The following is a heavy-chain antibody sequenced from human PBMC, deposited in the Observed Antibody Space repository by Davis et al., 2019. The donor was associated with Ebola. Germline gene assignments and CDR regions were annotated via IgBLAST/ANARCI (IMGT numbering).Heavy chain of an antibody. CDR3: ARDIPAREFDY. CDR1: GYTFTSYG. J-gene: IGHJ4*02. CDR2: ISAYNGNT. V-gene: IGHV1-18*01. Sequence: AASVKVSCKASGYTFTSYGISWVRQAPGQGLEWMGWISAYNGNTNYAQKLQGRVTITTDPSTSTAYMELRSLRSDDTAVYYCARDIPAREFDYWGQGTLVTVSS.